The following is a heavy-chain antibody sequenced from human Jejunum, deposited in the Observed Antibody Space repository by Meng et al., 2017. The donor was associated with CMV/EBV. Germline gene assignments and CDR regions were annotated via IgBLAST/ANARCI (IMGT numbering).Heavy chain of an antibody. V-gene: IGHV3-23*01. CDR2: IRGSGDKT. J-gene: IGHJ5*02. CDR1: FRAYT. Sequence: FRAYTMSWVRPAPGKGPEWVSAIRGSGDKTSYADSVTGRFSISRDNSKNTLFLQMNGLRAEDTAIYYCAPVGGWGTGTPTTLITWGQGTLVTVSS. D-gene: IGHD4-17*01. CDR3: APVGGWGTGTPTTLIT.